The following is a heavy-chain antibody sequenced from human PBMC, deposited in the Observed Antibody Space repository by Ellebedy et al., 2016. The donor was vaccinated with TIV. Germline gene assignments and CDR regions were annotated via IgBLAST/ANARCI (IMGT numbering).Heavy chain of an antibody. CDR2: SHQSGAT. V-gene: IGHV4-38-2*02. CDR3: ARSRSGIPADY. Sequence: MPSETLSLTCTVSGYSMTSDDHWGWIRQPPGKGLEWIGNSHQSGATYYDPSLKSRVTTSVDTSKNQFSLRLTSVTAADTAVYYCARSRSGIPADYWGQGTLVTVSS. J-gene: IGHJ4*02. CDR1: GYSMTSDDH. D-gene: IGHD6-13*01.